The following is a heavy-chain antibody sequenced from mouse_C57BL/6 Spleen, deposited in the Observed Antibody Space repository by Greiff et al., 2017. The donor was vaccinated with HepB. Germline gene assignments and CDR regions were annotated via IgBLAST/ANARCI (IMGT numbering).Heavy chain of an antibody. V-gene: IGHV5-9*01. CDR1: GFTFSSYT. Sequence: VQLKESGGGLVKPGGSLKLSCAASGFTFSSYTMSWVRQTPEKRLEWVATISGGGGNTYYPDSVKGRFTISRDNAKNTLYLQMSSLRSEDTALYYCARASNWEAWFAYWGQGTLVTVSA. CDR2: ISGGGGNT. D-gene: IGHD4-1*01. CDR3: ARASNWEAWFAY. J-gene: IGHJ3*01.